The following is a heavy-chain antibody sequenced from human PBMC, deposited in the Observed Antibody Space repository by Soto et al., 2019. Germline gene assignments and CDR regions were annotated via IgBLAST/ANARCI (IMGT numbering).Heavy chain of an antibody. V-gene: IGHV1-18*01. D-gene: IGHD4-17*01. Sequence: EASVKVSCKASGYTFTSYGISWVRQAPGQGLEWMGWISAYNGNTNYAQKLQGRVTMTTDTSTSTAYMELRSLRSDDTAVYYCANGPGKTVTTSLDYWGQGTLVTVSS. CDR3: ANGPGKTVTTSLDY. J-gene: IGHJ4*02. CDR2: ISAYNGNT. CDR1: GYTFTSYG.